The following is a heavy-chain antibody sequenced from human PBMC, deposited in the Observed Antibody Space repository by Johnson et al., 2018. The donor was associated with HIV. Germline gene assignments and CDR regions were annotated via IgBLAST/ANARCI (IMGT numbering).Heavy chain of an antibody. CDR1: GFSFEDHD. D-gene: IGHD2-21*01. CDR3: AKVDCGGDTCAGYDPFDL. J-gene: IGHJ3*01. V-gene: IGHV3-20*04. CDR2: INWNGGST. Sequence: MQLVESGGGVVRPGGSLRLSCAASGFSFEDHDMSWVRQVPGKGLEWVSGINWNGGSTGYADSVKGRFSISRDNAKKSLYLRMNSMRVEDTAVYYCAKVDCGGDTCAGYDPFDLWGQGTLVTVSS.